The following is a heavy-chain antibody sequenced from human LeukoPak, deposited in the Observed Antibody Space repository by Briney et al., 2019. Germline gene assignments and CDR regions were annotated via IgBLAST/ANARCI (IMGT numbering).Heavy chain of an antibody. Sequence: SETLSLTCTVSGGSISSSSYYWGWIRQPPGKGLEWIGSIYYSGSTYYNPSLKSRVTISVDTSKNHFSLKLSSVTAADTALYYCARGGHYGDYADKVDYWGQGTLVTVSS. V-gene: IGHV4-39*07. CDR1: GGSISSSSYY. D-gene: IGHD4-17*01. CDR2: IYYSGST. CDR3: ARGGHYGDYADKVDY. J-gene: IGHJ4*02.